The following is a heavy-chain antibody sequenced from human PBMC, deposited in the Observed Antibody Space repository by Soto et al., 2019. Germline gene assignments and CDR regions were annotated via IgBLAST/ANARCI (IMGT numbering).Heavy chain of an antibody. D-gene: IGHD3-10*01. CDR2: IYYSGST. CDR1: VGSISSYY. CDR3: ARDLVRGSGSYSPYYYYGMDV. Sequence: PSETLSLTCTVSVGSISSYYWSWIRQPPGKGLEWIGYIYYSGSTNYNPSLKSRVTISVDTSKNQFSLKLSSVTAADTAVYYCARDLVRGSGSYSPYYYYGMDVWGQGTTVTVSS. J-gene: IGHJ6*02. V-gene: IGHV4-59*01.